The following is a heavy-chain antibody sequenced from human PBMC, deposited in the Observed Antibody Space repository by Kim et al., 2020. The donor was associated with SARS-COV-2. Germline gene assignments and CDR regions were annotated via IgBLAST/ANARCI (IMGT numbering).Heavy chain of an antibody. CDR2: ISGSGGST. CDR3: AKEKVAGTRGFDY. D-gene: IGHD6-19*01. J-gene: IGHJ4*02. CDR1: GFTFSSYA. Sequence: GGSLRLSCAASGFTFSSYAMSWVRQAPGKGLEWVSAISGSGGSTYYADSVKGRFTISRDNSKNTLYLQMNSLRAEDLAVCYCAKEKVAGTRGFDYWGQGTLVTVSS. V-gene: IGHV3-23*01.